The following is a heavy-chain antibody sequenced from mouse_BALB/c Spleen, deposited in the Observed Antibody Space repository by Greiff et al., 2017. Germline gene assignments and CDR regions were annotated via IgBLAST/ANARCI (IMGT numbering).Heavy chain of an antibody. Sequence: DVKLQESGPGLVKPSQSLSLTCSVTGYSITSGYYWNWIRQFPGNKLEWMGYISYDGSNNYNPTLKNRISITRDTSKNQFFLKLNSVTTEDTATYYCARGYYRYDEDYYAMDYWGQGTSVTVSS. D-gene: IGHD2-14*01. V-gene: IGHV3-6*02. J-gene: IGHJ4*01. CDR2: ISYDGSN. CDR3: ARGYYRYDEDYYAMDY. CDR1: GYSITSGYY.